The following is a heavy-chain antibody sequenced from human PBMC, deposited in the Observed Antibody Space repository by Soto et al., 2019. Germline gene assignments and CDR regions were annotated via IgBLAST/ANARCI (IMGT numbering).Heavy chain of an antibody. Sequence: SETLSLTCDVSGGSFSGYIWTWIRQTPGKGLQWIGQINHSGSANYNPSLKSRVTISVHTSKSQFSLELSSVTAADTAVYYCARGLISGSHYSGGWYYFDSWGQGTQVT. J-gene: IGHJ4*02. D-gene: IGHD1-26*01. V-gene: IGHV4-34*01. CDR2: INHSGSA. CDR3: ARGLISGSHYSGGWYYFDS. CDR1: GGSFSGYI.